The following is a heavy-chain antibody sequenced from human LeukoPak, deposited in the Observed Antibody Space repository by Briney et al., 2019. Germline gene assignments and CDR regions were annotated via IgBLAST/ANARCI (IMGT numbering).Heavy chain of an antibody. CDR1: RGSISSYY. CDR3: ARRLDTAMASFDY. D-gene: IGHD5-18*01. Sequence: ADTLSLTCTLSRGSISSYYWSWIRQPPGEGLEWIGYIHYSGRTTYNPSLKSRVTTSLDMSQNQFSLKLTSVTAADTAVYYCARRLDTAMASFDYWGQGTLVTVSS. J-gene: IGHJ4*02. V-gene: IGHV4-59*07. CDR2: IHYSGRT.